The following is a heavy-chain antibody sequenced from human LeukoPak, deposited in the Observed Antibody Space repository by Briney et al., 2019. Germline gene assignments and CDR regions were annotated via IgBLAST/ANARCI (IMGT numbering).Heavy chain of an antibody. CDR2: ISYDGSNK. CDR1: GFTFSSYS. V-gene: IGHV3-30*03. CDR3: ARVEYLDY. Sequence: GGSLRLSCAASGFTFSSYSMNWVRQAPGKGLEWVAVISYDGSNKYYADSVKGRFTISRDNSKNTLYLQMNSLRAEDTAVYYCARVEYLDYWGQGTLVTVSS. J-gene: IGHJ4*02.